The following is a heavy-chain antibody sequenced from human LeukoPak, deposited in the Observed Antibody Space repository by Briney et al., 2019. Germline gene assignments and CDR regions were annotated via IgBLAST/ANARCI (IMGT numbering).Heavy chain of an antibody. D-gene: IGHD3-16*01. V-gene: IGHV1-3*03. Sequence: ASVKVSCKASGYTFTSYAMHWVRQAPGQRLEWMGRINAGNGNTKYSQEFQGRVTITRDTSASTAYVELSSLRSEDMAVYYCASDTFGHGAFDIWGQGTMVTVSS. CDR1: GYTFTSYA. CDR3: ASDTFGHGAFDI. CDR2: INAGNGNT. J-gene: IGHJ3*02.